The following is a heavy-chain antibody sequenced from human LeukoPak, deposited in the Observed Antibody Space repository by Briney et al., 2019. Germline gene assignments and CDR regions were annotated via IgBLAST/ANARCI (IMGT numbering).Heavy chain of an antibody. CDR2: ISAYNGNT. Sequence: ASVKVSCKASGYTFTSYGISWVRQAPGQGLEWMGWISAYNGNTNYAQKLQGRVTMTTDTSTSTAYMELRSLRSDDTAVYYCARIRSLGYSYGYPPFSPFDYWGQGTLVTVSS. D-gene: IGHD5-18*01. CDR1: GYTFTSYG. J-gene: IGHJ4*02. CDR3: ARIRSLGYSYGYPPFSPFDY. V-gene: IGHV1-18*01.